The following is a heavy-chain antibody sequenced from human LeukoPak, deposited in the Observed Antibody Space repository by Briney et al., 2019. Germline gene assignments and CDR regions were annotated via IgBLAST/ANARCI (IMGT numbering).Heavy chain of an antibody. CDR3: ANLASSEAAAGSYFDY. J-gene: IGHJ4*02. CDR1: GFTFSSYG. CDR2: ISYDGSNK. V-gene: IGHV3-30*18. Sequence: GRSLRLSCAASGFTFSSYGMHWVRQAPGKGLEWVAVISYDGSNKYYADSVKGRFTISRDNSKNTLYLQMNSLRAEDTAVYYCANLASSEAAAGSYFDYWGQGTLVTVSS. D-gene: IGHD6-13*01.